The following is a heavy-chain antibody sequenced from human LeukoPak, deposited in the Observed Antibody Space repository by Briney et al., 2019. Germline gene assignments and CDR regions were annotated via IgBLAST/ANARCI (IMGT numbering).Heavy chain of an antibody. CDR1: GDSISDDAVNKNNW. V-gene: IGHV4-4*02. D-gene: IGHD6-19*01. CDR2: VSLDGIT. CDR3: ARDSSAPRSYFALDV. J-gene: IGHJ6*01. Sequence: PSETLSLTCVFSGDSISDDAVNKNNWLNWVRQAPGKGLEWIGDVSLDGITNYNPSLLGRVTISLDKSAKQVSLRLTSVTAADTAIYYCARDSSAPRSYFALDVWGQGTTVTASS.